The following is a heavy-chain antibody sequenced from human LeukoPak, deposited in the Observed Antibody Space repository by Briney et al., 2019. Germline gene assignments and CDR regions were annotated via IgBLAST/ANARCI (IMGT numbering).Heavy chain of an antibody. CDR1: GGSISRGSYY. Sequence: PSETLSLTCIVSGGSISRGSYYWNWIRQPAGKGLEWMGRIYNSGSTNYNPSLKSRVTISVDTSKNQFSLKLSSVTAADTAVYYCARGIRLYYYGSGSHVNWFDPWGQGTLVTVSS. J-gene: IGHJ5*02. V-gene: IGHV4-61*02. CDR2: IYNSGST. CDR3: ARGIRLYYYGSGSHVNWFDP. D-gene: IGHD3-10*01.